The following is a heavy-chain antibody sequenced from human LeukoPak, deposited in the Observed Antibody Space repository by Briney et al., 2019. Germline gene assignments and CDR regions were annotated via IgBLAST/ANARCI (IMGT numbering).Heavy chain of an antibody. D-gene: IGHD2-15*01. Sequence: GGSLRLSCAASGFTFSTYTMNWVRQAPGKGLEWVSSVSDSSDVHYSDSVKGRFTISRDNARNPLYLQMNSLRAEDTAVYYCAKNLLGSEAYSWYFDLWGRGTLVTVSS. CDR1: GFTFSTYT. CDR2: VSDSSDV. J-gene: IGHJ2*01. V-gene: IGHV3-21*04. CDR3: AKNLLGSEAYSWYFDL.